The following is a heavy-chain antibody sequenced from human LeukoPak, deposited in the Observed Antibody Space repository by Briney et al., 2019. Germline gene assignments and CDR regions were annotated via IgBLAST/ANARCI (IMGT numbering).Heavy chain of an antibody. J-gene: IGHJ4*02. CDR1: GGSISSYY. Sequence: SETLSLTCTVSGGSISSYYWNWIRQPPGKGLEWIGYIFNSGSTNYNPSLKSRVTMSVDTSKNQFSLKLSSVTAADTAVYYCARVGDYALRDWGQGTLVTVSS. CDR3: ARVGDYALRD. V-gene: IGHV4-59*12. D-gene: IGHD3-16*01. CDR2: IFNSGST.